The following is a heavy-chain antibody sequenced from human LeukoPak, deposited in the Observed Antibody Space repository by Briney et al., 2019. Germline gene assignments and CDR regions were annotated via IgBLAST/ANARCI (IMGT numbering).Heavy chain of an antibody. CDR3: AKIGRRYDFWTGYYEEEVDYMDV. J-gene: IGHJ6*03. CDR1: GFTFSNYG. CDR2: ISDSGGST. V-gene: IGHV3-23*01. Sequence: GGSPRLSCAASGFTFSNYGMSWVRQAPGKGLEWVSGISDSGGSTKHAVSVKGRFTISRDNSKDTLYLQMNSLRAEDTAVYYCAKIGRRYDFWTGYYEEEVDYMDVWGKGTTVTVPS. D-gene: IGHD3-3*01.